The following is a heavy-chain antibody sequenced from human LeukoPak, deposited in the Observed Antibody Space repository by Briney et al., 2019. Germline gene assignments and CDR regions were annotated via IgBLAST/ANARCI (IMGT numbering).Heavy chain of an antibody. J-gene: IGHJ4*02. Sequence: GGSLRLSCAASGFTFSSYWMHWVRQAPGKGLVWVSRINSDGSSTSYADSVKGRFTISRDNAKNSLYLQMNSLRAEDTALYYCARVWAWGSGNYFDYWGQGTLVTVSS. D-gene: IGHD7-27*01. V-gene: IGHV3-74*01. CDR3: ARVWAWGSGNYFDY. CDR2: INSDGSST. CDR1: GFTFSSYW.